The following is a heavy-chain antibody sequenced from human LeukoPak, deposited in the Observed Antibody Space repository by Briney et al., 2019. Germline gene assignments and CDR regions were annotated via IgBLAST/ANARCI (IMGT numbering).Heavy chain of an antibody. CDR3: ARVGLRVAVADL. J-gene: IGHJ5*02. CDR1: GGSISSYY. V-gene: IGHV4-59*01. D-gene: IGHD6-13*01. CDR2: IYYSGST. Sequence: PSETLSLTCTVSGGSISSYYWSWIRQPPGKGLEWIGYIYYSGSTNYNPSLKSRVTISVDTSKNQFSLKLSSVTAADTAVYYCARVGLRVAVADLWGQGTLVTVSS.